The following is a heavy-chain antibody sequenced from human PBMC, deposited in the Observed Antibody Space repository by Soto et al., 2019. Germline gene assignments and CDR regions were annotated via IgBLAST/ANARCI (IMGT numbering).Heavy chain of an antibody. V-gene: IGHV3-23*01. Sequence: GGSLRLSCAASGFTFSSYAMSWVRQAPGKGLEWVSGISGSRVSTYYADSVKGRFTISRDNSKNSLYLQMNSLRVEDTAVYYCVRDRDRRWFDPWGQGTLVTVSS. D-gene: IGHD3-10*01. CDR1: GFTFSSYA. CDR2: ISGSRVST. CDR3: VRDRDRRWFDP. J-gene: IGHJ5*02.